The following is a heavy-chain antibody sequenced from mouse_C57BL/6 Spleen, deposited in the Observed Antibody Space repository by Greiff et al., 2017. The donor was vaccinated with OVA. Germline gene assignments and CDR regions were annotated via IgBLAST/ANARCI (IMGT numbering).Heavy chain of an antibody. J-gene: IGHJ4*01. V-gene: IGHV1-82*01. CDR3: ARRRINYDYDEAMDY. CDR2: IYPGDGDT. Sequence: QVQLQQSGPELVKPGASVKISCKASGYAFSSSWMNWVKQRPGKGLEWIGRIYPGDGDTNYNGKFKGKATLTADKSSSTAYMQLSSLTSEDSAVYFCARRRINYDYDEAMDYWGQGTSVTVSS. CDR1: GYAFSSSW. D-gene: IGHD2-4*01.